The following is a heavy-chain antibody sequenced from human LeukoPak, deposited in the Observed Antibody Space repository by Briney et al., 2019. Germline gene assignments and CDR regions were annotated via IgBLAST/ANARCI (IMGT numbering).Heavy chain of an antibody. CDR3: AELGITMIGGV. CDR1: NFTFSDYA. Sequence: GGSLRLSCVGSNFTFSDYAMNWVRQAPGKGLEWVSFIYSGGSTYYADSVKGRFTISRDNSKNTLYLQMKSLRAEDTAVYYCAELGITMIGGVWGKGTTVTISS. J-gene: IGHJ6*04. CDR2: IYSGGST. V-gene: IGHV3-66*01. D-gene: IGHD3-10*02.